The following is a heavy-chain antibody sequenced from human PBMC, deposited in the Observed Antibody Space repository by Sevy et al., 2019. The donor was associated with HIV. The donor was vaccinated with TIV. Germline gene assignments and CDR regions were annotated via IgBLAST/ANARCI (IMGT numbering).Heavy chain of an antibody. CDR2: INPNSGGT. V-gene: IGHV1-2*02. J-gene: IGHJ2*01. D-gene: IGHD2-2*01. CDR1: GYTFTDYY. Sequence: ASVKVSCKASGYTFTDYYMHWVRQAPGQGLEWMGWINPNSGGTNYAQKFQGRVTMTRDTSISTAYMELSRLRSDDTAVYYCARVGGCSSTSGYWYFDLWGRGTLVTVSS. CDR3: ARVGGCSSTSGYWYFDL.